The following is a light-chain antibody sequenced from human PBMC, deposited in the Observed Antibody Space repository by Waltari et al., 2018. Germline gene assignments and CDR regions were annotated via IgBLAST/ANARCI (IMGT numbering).Light chain of an antibody. V-gene: IGKV1-9*01. Sequence: DFQLTQSPSFLSASVGDSVTITSRASQSISNYLAWYQQRPGGAPKLLIYDASTSEGGVPSRFSGSGSGTEFTLTISSLQPEDFASYYCQQLYTFPRSFGGGTRLQIK. CDR3: QQLYTFPRS. CDR1: QSISNY. CDR2: DAS. J-gene: IGKJ4*01.